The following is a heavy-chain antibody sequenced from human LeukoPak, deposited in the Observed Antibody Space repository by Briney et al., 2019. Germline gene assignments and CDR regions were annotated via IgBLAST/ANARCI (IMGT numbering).Heavy chain of an antibody. CDR2: IYTSGST. J-gene: IGHJ3*02. CDR3: ASYPRGVIVSADDAFDI. CDR1: GGSISSYY. Sequence: SETLSLTCTVSGGSISSYYCSWIRQPAGKGLEWIGRIYTSGSTNYNPSLRSRVTMSVDTSKNQFSLKLSSVTAADTAVYYCASYPRGVIVSADDAFDIWGQGTMVTVSS. V-gene: IGHV4-4*07. D-gene: IGHD3-16*02.